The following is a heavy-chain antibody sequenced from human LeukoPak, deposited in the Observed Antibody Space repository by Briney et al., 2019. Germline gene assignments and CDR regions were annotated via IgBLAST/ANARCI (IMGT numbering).Heavy chain of an antibody. CDR1: GGSISSYY. CDR2: IYYSGST. CDR3: ARLVDTAMVLDY. V-gene: IGHV4-59*01. Sequence: SETLSLTCTVSGGSISSYYWSWIRQPAGKRLEWIGYIYYSGSTNYNPSLKSRVTISVDTSKNQFSLKLSSVTAADTAVYYCARLVDTAMVLDYWGQGTLVTVSS. D-gene: IGHD5-18*01. J-gene: IGHJ4*02.